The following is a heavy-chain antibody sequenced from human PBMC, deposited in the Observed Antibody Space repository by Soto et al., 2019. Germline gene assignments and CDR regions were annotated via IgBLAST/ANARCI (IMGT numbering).Heavy chain of an antibody. J-gene: IGHJ4*02. CDR2: IYYSGST. CDR1: GGSISSYY. CDR3: ATAMITMVRGVTFDY. V-gene: IGHV4-59*01. Sequence: SETLSLTCTVSGGSISSYYWSWIRQPPGKGLVWFGYIYYSGSTNYNPSLKTRVTISVDTSKNQFSLKLSSVTAADTAVYYCATAMITMVRGVTFDYWGQGTLVTVSS. D-gene: IGHD3-10*01.